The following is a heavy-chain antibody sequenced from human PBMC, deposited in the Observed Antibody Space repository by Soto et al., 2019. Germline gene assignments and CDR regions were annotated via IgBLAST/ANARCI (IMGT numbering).Heavy chain of an antibody. Sequence: GASVKVSCKASGYTFTGYYMHWVRQAPGQGLEWMGWINPNSGGTNYAQKFQGWVTMTRDTSISTAYMELSSLRSEDTAVYYCATVVARGYSYGLRFDYWGQGTLVTVSS. CDR2: INPNSGGT. V-gene: IGHV1-2*04. CDR3: ATVVARGYSYGLRFDY. CDR1: GYTFTGYY. D-gene: IGHD5-18*01. J-gene: IGHJ4*02.